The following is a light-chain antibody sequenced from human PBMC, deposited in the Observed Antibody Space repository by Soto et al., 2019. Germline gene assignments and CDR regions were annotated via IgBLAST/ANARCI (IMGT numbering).Light chain of an antibody. J-gene: IGKJ2*01. CDR2: DAS. Sequence: DIQMTQSPSSLSASLGDRVTITCQASQAISKYLHWYHQRPGKAPILVIYDASNLEAGAPTRFSGGGSGTSFTVTISSLQREDIGKYFCQQYNNLPYTFGQVKKLDIK. V-gene: IGKV1-33*01. CDR3: QQYNNLPYT. CDR1: QAISKY.